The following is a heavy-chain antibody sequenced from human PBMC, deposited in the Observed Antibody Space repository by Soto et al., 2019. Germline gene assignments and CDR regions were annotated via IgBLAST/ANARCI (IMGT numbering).Heavy chain of an antibody. CDR1: GFTFSSYG. CDR2: IWYDGSNK. D-gene: IGHD1-26*01. CDR3: ARGYSGSYQNYYFDY. J-gene: IGHJ4*02. Sequence: GSLRLSCAASGFTFSSYGMHWVRQAPGKGLEWVAVIWYDGSNKYYADSVKGRFTISRDNSKNTLYLQMNSLRAEDTAVYYCARGYSGSYQNYYFDYWGQGTLVTVSA. V-gene: IGHV3-33*01.